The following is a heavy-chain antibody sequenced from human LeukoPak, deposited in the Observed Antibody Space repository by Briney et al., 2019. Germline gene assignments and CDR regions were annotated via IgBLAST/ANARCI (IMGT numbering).Heavy chain of an antibody. CDR1: GGSINSYF. J-gene: IGHJ4*02. CDR3: ARGRRDGSYYFDY. V-gene: IGHV4-59*01. CDR2: VYYTGST. Sequence: KPSETLSLTCTVSGGSINSYFWSWIRQSPGKGLEWVGYVYYTGSTNYYPSLKSHFTISMDTSKNQFSLKLSSVTVADRAVYYCARGRRDGSYYFDYWGQGTLVTVSS.